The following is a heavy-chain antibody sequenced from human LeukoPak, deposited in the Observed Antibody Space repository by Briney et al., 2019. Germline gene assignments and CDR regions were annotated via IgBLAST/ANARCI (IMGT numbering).Heavy chain of an antibody. CDR1: GXTFNDAW. Sequence: GGSLRLSCAASGXTFNDAWVTWVRQAPGKGLEWVGRIKSKTDGGTTDYAAPVKGRFTISRDDSKTTLYLQMYSLKTEDTAVYYCTTTLAVAGTSMGYWGQGTLVTVSS. CDR3: TTTLAVAGTSMGY. D-gene: IGHD6-19*01. J-gene: IGHJ4*02. V-gene: IGHV3-15*01. CDR2: IKSKTDGGTT.